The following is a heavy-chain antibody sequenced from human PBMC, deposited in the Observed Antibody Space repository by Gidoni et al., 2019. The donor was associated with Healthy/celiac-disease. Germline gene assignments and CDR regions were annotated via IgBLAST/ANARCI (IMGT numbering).Heavy chain of an antibody. J-gene: IGHJ4*02. CDR2: ISGSGGST. CDR3: AKDLWYGSGSYSYYFDY. V-gene: IGHV3-23*01. Sequence: EVQLLESGGGLVQPGGSLRLFCAASGFTSSSYAMGWVRKAPGKGLEWVSAISGSGGSTYYADSVKGRFTISRDNSKNTLYLQMNSLRAEDTAVYYCAKDLWYGSGSYSYYFDYWGQGTLVTVSS. D-gene: IGHD3-10*01. CDR1: GFTSSSYA.